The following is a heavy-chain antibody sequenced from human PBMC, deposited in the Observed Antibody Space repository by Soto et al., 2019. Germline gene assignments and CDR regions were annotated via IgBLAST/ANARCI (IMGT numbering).Heavy chain of an antibody. CDR3: ARDVGGARGDYVWNYYGMDV. J-gene: IGHJ6*02. Sequence: QVQLVESGGGVVQPGRSLRLSCAASGFTFSSYGMHWVRQAPGKRLEWVAVIWYDGSNKYYADSVKGRFTISRDNSKNTLYLQMNSLRAEDTAVYYCARDVGGARGDYVWNYYGMDVWGQGTTVTVSS. CDR2: IWYDGSNK. CDR1: GFTFSSYG. D-gene: IGHD4-17*01. V-gene: IGHV3-33*01.